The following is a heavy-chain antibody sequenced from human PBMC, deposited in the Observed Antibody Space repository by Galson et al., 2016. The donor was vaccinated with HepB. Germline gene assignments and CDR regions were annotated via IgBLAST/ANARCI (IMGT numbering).Heavy chain of an antibody. J-gene: IGHJ6*02. D-gene: IGHD3-3*01. CDR1: GGSISSYY. V-gene: IGHV4-59*01. CDR3: ARGMLGGDFWSGYYKGLYYYYGMDV. CDR2: IYYSGST. Sequence: ETLSLTCTVSGGSISSYYWSWIRQPPGKGLEWIGCIYYSGSTNYNPSLKSRVTISVDTSKNQFSLKLSPVTAADTAVYYCARGMLGGDFWSGYYKGLYYYYGMDVWGQGTTVTVSS.